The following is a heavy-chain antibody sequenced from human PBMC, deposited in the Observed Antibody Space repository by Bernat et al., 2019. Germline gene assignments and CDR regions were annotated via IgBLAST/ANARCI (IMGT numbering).Heavy chain of an antibody. CDR3: AKSAEGDGLMPHDYYDSSGFLLGSVGY. D-gene: IGHD3-22*01. CDR2: ISYDGSNK. CDR1: GFTFSSYG. Sequence: QVQLVESGGGVVQPGRSLRLSCAASGFTFSSYGMHWVRQAPGKGLEWVAVISYDGSNKYYADSVKGRFTISRDNSKNTLYLQMNSLRAEDTAVYYCAKSAEGDGLMPHDYYDSSGFLLGSVGYWGQGTLVTVSS. J-gene: IGHJ4*02. V-gene: IGHV3-30*18.